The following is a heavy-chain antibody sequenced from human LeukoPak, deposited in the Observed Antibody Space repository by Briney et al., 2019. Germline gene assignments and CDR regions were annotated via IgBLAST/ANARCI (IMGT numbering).Heavy chain of an antibody. CDR1: GASISSYY. D-gene: IGHD3-22*01. CDR2: IYYSGST. J-gene: IGHJ5*02. V-gene: IGHV4-59*01. Sequence: PSETLSLTCTVSGASISSYYWSWIRPPPGKGVEWIGYIYYSGSTNYNPSLKSRVTISVDTSKNQFSLRLSSVTAADTAVYYCARHRYYYDSSGYYYQPWGQGTLVTVSS. CDR3: ARHRYYYDSSGYYYQP.